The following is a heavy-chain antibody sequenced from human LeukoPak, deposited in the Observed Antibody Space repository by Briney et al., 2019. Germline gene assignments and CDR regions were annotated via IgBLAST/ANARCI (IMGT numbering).Heavy chain of an antibody. J-gene: IGHJ4*02. CDR1: GFTVSSNY. CDR2: IYSGGNT. D-gene: IGHD6-13*01. Sequence: GGSLRLSCAASGFTVSSNYVSWVRQAPGKGLEWVSVIYSGGNTYYADSVKGRFTISRDNPKNTLYLQMNSLRGEDTAVYYCAKPERYGTTWYGRVDYWGQGTLVTVSS. CDR3: AKPERYGTTWYGRVDY. V-gene: IGHV3-53*01.